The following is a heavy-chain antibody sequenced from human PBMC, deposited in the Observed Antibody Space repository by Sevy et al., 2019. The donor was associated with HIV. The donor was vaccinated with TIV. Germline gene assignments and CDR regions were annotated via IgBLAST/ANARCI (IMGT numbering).Heavy chain of an antibody. D-gene: IGHD2-15*01. CDR2: FDPQEGET. CDR1: GYTLTKLS. V-gene: IGHV1-24*01. Sequence: ASVKVSCKVSGYTLTKLSIHWVRQAPRKGREGMGEFDPQEGETIYSQRFQGRRSMTVDTSTDTAYLELSSLTSADAAVDYYATVGLRCCSGSSCYQGDWFNPWGQGTLVTVSS. J-gene: IGHJ5*02. CDR3: ATVGLRCCSGSSCYQGDWFNP.